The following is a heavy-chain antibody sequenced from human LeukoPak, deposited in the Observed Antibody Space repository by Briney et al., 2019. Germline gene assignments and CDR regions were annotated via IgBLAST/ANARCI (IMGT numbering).Heavy chain of an antibody. CDR2: ISDDGRSK. CDR3: AKRPSDYGDYVSYFDY. D-gene: IGHD4-17*01. V-gene: IGHV3-30*18. CDR1: GFSFISYG. J-gene: IGHJ4*02. Sequence: GGSLRLSCAASGFSFISYGMHWVRQAPGKGLEWVGVISDDGRSKDYADSVKGRFTISRDNSKDTLYLQMNSLRAEDTAVYYCAKRPSDYGDYVSYFDYWGRGTLVTVSS.